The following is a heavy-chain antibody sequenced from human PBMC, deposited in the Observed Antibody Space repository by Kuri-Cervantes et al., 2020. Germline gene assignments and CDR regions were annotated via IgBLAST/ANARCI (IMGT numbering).Heavy chain of an antibody. V-gene: IGHV3-74*01. CDR2: INSDGSTT. J-gene: IGHJ6*02. CDR3: AKTYYYDSSGYYWDYYYGMDV. CDR1: GFTFSSFW. Sequence: GESLKISCAASGFTFSSFWMHWVRQAPGKGLVWVSRINSDGSTTNYADSVKGRFTISRDNSKNTLYLQMNSLRAEDTAVYYCAKTYYYDSSGYYWDYYYGMDVWGQGTTVTVSS. D-gene: IGHD3-22*01.